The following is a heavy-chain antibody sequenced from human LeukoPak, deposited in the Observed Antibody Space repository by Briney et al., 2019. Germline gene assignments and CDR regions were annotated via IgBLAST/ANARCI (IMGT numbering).Heavy chain of an antibody. CDR2: IYYSGST. CDR1: GGSISSYY. J-gene: IGHJ4*02. Sequence: PSETLSLTCTVSGGSISSYYWSWIRQPPGKGLEWIGYIYYSGSTNYNPSLKSRVTISVDTSKNQFSLKLSSVTAADTAVYYCARDTHFYHSNDYHYWGQGTLVTVSS. D-gene: IGHD3-22*01. CDR3: ARDTHFYHSNDYHY. V-gene: IGHV4-59*01.